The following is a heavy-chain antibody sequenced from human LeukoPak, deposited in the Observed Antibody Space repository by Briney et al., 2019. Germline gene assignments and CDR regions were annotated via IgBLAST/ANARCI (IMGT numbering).Heavy chain of an antibody. CDR2: ISSSSSYI. D-gene: IGHD2-2*01. V-gene: IGHV3-21*01. J-gene: IGHJ4*02. CDR3: AHLRWYCSSTSCYGLDY. CDR1: GFTFSSYS. Sequence: PGGSLRLSCAASGFTFSSYSMNWVRQAPGKGLEWVSSISSSSSYIYYADSVKGRFTISRDNAKNSLYLQMNSLRAEDTAVYYCAHLRWYCSSTSCYGLDYWGQGTLVTVPS.